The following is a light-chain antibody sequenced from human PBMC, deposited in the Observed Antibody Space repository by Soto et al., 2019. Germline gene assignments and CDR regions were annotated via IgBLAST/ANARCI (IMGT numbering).Light chain of an antibody. V-gene: IGLV2-14*03. CDR1: SNDLGRYNY. J-gene: IGLJ1*01. CDR2: DVS. CDR3: SSYTSTTTEV. Sequence: QSALTQPAPMSVSPGQSIAISCTGTSNDLGRYNYVSWYQQYLGKAPKLIIYDVSSRPSGVSNRFSGSKSGNTASLTISVLQAEDEADYYCSSYTSTTTEVFGTGTKGTVL.